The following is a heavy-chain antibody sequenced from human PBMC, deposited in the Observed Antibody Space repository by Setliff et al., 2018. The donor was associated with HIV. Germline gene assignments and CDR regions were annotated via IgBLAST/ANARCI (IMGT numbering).Heavy chain of an antibody. J-gene: IGHJ4*02. D-gene: IGHD6-13*01. V-gene: IGHV4-61*02. CDR2: ISASGST. Sequence: PSETLSLTCTVSGGSISTGVYYWSWIRQPADKALEWIGRISASGSTNYNPSLESRVTLSIDTSNNQFSLKLTSVTAADTAVYYCARVYSRSWSFFDHWGQGILVTVSS. CDR1: GGSISTGVYY. CDR3: ARVYSRSWSFFDH.